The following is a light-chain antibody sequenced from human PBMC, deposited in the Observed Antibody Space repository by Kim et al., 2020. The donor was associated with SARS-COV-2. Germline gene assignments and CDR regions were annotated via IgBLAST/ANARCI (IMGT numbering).Light chain of an antibody. CDR3: NARDSSGNPHVV. Sequence: SSELTQDPAVSVALGQTVRITCQGDSLRSYYASWYQQKPGQAPVLVIYGKNNRPSGVPDRFSGSSSGNTASLTITGAQAEDEADYYCNARDSSGNPHVVFGVGTQLTVL. CDR1: SLRSYY. J-gene: IGLJ2*01. CDR2: GKN. V-gene: IGLV3-19*01.